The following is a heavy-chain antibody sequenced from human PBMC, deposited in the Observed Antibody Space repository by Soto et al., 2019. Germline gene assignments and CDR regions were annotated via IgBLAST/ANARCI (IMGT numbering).Heavy chain of an antibody. V-gene: IGHV1-18*01. Sequence: QVQLVQSGAEVKKPGASVKVSCKASGYTFTSYGISWVRQPPGQGLEWMVWISAYNGNPNYAQTLQGRVTMTTDTYTSTAYMELRGLRSDDTAVYYCARGYYESSGYYSGYFQHWCQGTLVTVSS. J-gene: IGHJ1*01. CDR2: ISAYNGNP. CDR3: ARGYYESSGYYSGYFQH. D-gene: IGHD3-22*01. CDR1: GYTFTSYG.